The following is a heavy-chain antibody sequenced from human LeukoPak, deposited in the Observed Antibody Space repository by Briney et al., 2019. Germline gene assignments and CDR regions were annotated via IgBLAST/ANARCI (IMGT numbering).Heavy chain of an antibody. J-gene: IGHJ4*02. CDR1: GFTFSSYS. CDR3: ARYGDYGTTEFSFDY. V-gene: IGHV3-21*01. CDR2: ISSSSSYI. Sequence: PGGSLRLSCAASGFTFSSYSMNWVRQAPGKGPEWVSSISSSSSYIYYADSVKGRFTISRDNAKNSLYLQMNSLRAEDTAVYYCARYGDYGTTEFSFDYWGQGTLVTVSS. D-gene: IGHD4-17*01.